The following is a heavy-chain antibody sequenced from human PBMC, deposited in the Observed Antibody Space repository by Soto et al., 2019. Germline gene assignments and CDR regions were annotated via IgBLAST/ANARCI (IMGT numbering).Heavy chain of an antibody. Sequence: GSLRLSCAASGFTFSDYYMSWIRQAPGKGLEWVSYISSSGSTIYYADSVKGRFTISRDNAKNSLYLQMNSLRAEDTAVYYCARHEGYYDFWSGPFDYWGQGTLVTVSS. J-gene: IGHJ4*02. CDR1: GFTFSDYY. CDR3: ARHEGYYDFWSGPFDY. D-gene: IGHD3-3*01. CDR2: ISSSGSTI. V-gene: IGHV3-11*01.